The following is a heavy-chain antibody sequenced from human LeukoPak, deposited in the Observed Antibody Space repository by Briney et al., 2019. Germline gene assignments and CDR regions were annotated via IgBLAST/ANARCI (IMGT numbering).Heavy chain of an antibody. Sequence: GGSLRLSCAASGFTFSSYSMSWVRQAPGKGLEWVSVIYSGGSTHYADSVKGRFTISRDNSKNTLYLQMNSLRAEDTAVYYCARIPYYYYGSGSYYFDYWGQGTLVTVSS. CDR3: ARIPYYYYGSGSYYFDY. CDR1: GFTFSSYS. D-gene: IGHD3-10*01. V-gene: IGHV3-53*01. J-gene: IGHJ4*02. CDR2: IYSGGST.